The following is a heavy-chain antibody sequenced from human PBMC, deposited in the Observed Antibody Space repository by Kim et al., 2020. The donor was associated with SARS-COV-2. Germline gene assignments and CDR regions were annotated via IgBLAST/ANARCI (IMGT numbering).Heavy chain of an antibody. V-gene: IGHV4-59*09. CDR3: ARGTTKGGAFDI. J-gene: IGHJ3*02. Sequence: PSLKSRVTISVDTSKNQFFLKLSSVTAADTAVYYCARGTTKGGAFDIWGQGTMVTVSS. D-gene: IGHD4-4*01.